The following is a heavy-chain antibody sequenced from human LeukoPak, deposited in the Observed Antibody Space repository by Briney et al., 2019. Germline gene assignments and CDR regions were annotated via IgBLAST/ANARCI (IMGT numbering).Heavy chain of an antibody. Sequence: SVKVSCKASGGTFSSYAISWVRQAPGQGLEWMGGIIPIFGAANYAQKFQGRVTITADESTSTAYMELSSLRSEDTAVYYCARGPQGGTTWFLKDYCYFDYWGQGTLVTVSS. CDR3: ARGPQGGTTWFLKDYCYFDY. V-gene: IGHV1-69*13. CDR2: IIPIFGAA. D-gene: IGHD1-1*01. CDR1: GGTFSSYA. J-gene: IGHJ4*02.